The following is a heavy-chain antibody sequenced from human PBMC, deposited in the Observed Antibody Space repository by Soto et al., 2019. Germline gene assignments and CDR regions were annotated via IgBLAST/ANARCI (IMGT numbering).Heavy chain of an antibody. Sequence: GGSLRLSCAASGFTFSSYWMSWVRQAPGKGLEWVANIKQDGSEKYYVDSVKGRFTISGDNAKNSLYLQMNSLRAEDTAVYYCARALRMVRGVPYYMDVWGKGTTVTVSS. CDR3: ARALRMVRGVPYYMDV. CDR1: GFTFSSYW. D-gene: IGHD3-10*01. V-gene: IGHV3-7*01. CDR2: IKQDGSEK. J-gene: IGHJ6*03.